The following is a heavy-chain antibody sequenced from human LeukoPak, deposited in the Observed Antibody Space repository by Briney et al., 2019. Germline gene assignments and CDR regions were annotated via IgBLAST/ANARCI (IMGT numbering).Heavy chain of an antibody. Sequence: SPGGSLRLSCAASGFTFINAWMAWVRQAPGKGLEWVGRIKAKAHGGTIEYAAPVKGRFTISRDDSKSIAYLQMNSLKTEDTGVYYCTRLDSSRWYSLWYYYDMDVWGKGTTVTVSS. J-gene: IGHJ6*03. CDR2: IKAKAHGGTI. V-gene: IGHV3-15*01. D-gene: IGHD6-13*01. CDR1: GFTFINAW. CDR3: TRLDSSRWYSLWYYYDMDV.